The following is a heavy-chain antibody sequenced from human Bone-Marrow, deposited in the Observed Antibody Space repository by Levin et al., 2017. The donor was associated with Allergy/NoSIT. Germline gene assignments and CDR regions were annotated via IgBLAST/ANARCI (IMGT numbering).Heavy chain of an antibody. Sequence: GGSLRLSCAASGFTFSSYWMSWVRQAPGKGLEWVANIKQDGSEKYYVDSVKGRFTISRDNAKNSLYLQMNSLRAEDTAVYYCARDRSMTAIRVILFDYWGQGTLVTVSS. V-gene: IGHV3-7*01. CDR3: ARDRSMTAIRVILFDY. D-gene: IGHD2-21*02. J-gene: IGHJ4*02. CDR2: IKQDGSEK. CDR1: GFTFSSYW.